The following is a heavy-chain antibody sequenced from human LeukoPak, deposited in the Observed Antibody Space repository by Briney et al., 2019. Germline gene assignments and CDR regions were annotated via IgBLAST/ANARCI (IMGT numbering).Heavy chain of an antibody. D-gene: IGHD3-10*01. V-gene: IGHV3-64*01. CDR2: ISSNGGST. CDR1: GFTFSSYA. CDR3: AREFTQGAYYYGSGSYPFDY. Sequence: GSLRLSCAASGFTFSSYAMHWVRQPPGKGLEYVSAISSNGGSTYYANSVKGRFTISRDNSKNTLYLQMGSLRSEDTAVYYCAREFTQGAYYYGSGSYPFDYWGQGTLVTVSS. J-gene: IGHJ4*02.